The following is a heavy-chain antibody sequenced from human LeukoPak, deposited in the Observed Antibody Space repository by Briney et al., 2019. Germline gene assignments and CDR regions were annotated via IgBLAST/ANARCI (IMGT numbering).Heavy chain of an antibody. Sequence: SVTVSCKASGGTFSSYAISWVRQAPGQGLEWMGGIIPIFGTANYAQKFQGRVTITTDESTSTAYMELSSLRSEDTAVYYCARDRFRDDFWSGYNYYYMDVWGKGTTVTVSS. CDR3: ARDRFRDDFWSGYNYYYMDV. J-gene: IGHJ6*03. CDR1: GGTFSSYA. D-gene: IGHD3-3*01. V-gene: IGHV1-69*05. CDR2: IIPIFGTA.